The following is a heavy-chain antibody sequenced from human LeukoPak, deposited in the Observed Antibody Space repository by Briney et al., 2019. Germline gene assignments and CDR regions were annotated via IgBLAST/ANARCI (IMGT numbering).Heavy chain of an antibody. CDR2: IYYSGST. D-gene: IGHD6-13*01. CDR1: GGSISSSSYY. J-gene: IGHJ5*02. V-gene: IGHV4-39*01. Sequence: SETLSLTCTVSGGSISSSSYYWGWIHQPPGKGLEWIGSIYYSGSTYYNPSLKSRVTISVDTSKNQFSLKLSSVTAADTAVYYCARHRRYSSSYYNWFDPWGQGTLVTVSS. CDR3: ARHRRYSSSYYNWFDP.